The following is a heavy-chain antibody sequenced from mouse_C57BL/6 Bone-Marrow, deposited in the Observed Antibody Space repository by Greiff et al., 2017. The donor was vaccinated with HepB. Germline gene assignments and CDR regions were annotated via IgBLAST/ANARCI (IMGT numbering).Heavy chain of an antibody. CDR1: GYTFTDYY. CDR3: AREVPDLLRENAMDY. Sequence: EVQLQQSGPELVKPGASVKISCKASGYTFTDYYMNWVKQSHGKSLEWIGDINPNNGGTSYNQKFKGKATLTVDKSSSTAYMELRSLTSEDSAVYYCAREVPDLLRENAMDYWGQGTSVTVSS. CDR2: INPNNGGT. V-gene: IGHV1-26*01. D-gene: IGHD1-1*01. J-gene: IGHJ4*01.